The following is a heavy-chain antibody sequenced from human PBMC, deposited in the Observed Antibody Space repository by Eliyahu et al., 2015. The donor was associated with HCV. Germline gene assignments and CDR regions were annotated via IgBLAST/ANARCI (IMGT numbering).Heavy chain of an antibody. CDR1: GDSIRTYY. V-gene: IGHV4-59*01. CDR2: IYDSGGT. J-gene: IGHJ4*02. Sequence: QVQLQESGPGLVKPSETLSLTCTVSGDSIRTYYWSWLRQPPGKGLEWIGYIYDSGGTNYNPSLKSRVTISVDTSKNQFSLRLNSVTPTDTXVYYCARGFASSWYYLDYWGQGTLVTVSS. CDR3: ARGFASSWYYLDY. D-gene: IGHD6-13*01.